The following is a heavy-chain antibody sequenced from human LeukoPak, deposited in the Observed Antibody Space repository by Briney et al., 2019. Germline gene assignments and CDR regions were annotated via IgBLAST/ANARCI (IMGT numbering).Heavy chain of an antibody. CDR2: ISSSSSYI. D-gene: IGHD3-10*02. J-gene: IGHJ6*04. V-gene: IGHV3-21*01. CDR1: GFTFSTYA. CDR3: AELGITMIGGV. Sequence: GGSLRLSCAASGFTFSTYAMTWVRQAPGKGLEWVSSISSSSSYIYYADSVKGRFTISRDNAKNSLYLQMNSLRAEDTAVYYCAELGITMIGGVWGKGTTVTVSS.